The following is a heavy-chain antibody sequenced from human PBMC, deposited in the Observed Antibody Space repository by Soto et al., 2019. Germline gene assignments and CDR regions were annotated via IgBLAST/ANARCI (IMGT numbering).Heavy chain of an antibody. V-gene: IGHV3-7*01. CDR2: IKQDGSEK. D-gene: IGHD3-3*01. CDR3: ARVGTYDFWSGYLDY. Sequence: EVQLVESGGGLVQPGGSLRLSCAASGFTFSSYWMSWVRQAPGKGLEWVANIKQDGSEKYYVDSVNGRFTISRDNAKNSLYLQMNSLRAEDTAVYYCARVGTYDFWSGYLDYWGQGTLVTVSS. J-gene: IGHJ4*02. CDR1: GFTFSSYW.